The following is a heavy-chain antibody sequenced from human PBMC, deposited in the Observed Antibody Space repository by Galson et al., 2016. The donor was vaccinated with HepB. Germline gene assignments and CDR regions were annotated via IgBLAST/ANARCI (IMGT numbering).Heavy chain of an antibody. CDR1: GGIFTTYA. CDR2: IVPKWAMV. CDR3: ATKPRYCSGENCYYLGMDV. D-gene: IGHD2-15*01. V-gene: IGHV1-69*05. Sequence: SVKVSCKASGGIFTTYAMSWVRQAPGQGLEWMGGIVPKWAMVRYGQKFQGRVTITTDASKTTVYLEVSSLTSEDTALYYCATKPRYCSGENCYYLGMDVWGQGTTVTVSS. J-gene: IGHJ6*02.